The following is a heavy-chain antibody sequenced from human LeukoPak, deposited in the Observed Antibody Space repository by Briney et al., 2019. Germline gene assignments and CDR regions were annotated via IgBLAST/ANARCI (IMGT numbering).Heavy chain of an antibody. D-gene: IGHD5-18*01. CDR1: GGSISTSNYY. Sequence: SETLSLTCTVSGGSISTSNYYWGWIRQPPGKGLEWIGNIFYSGSTYYNPSLKSRVTISVDTSKNQFSLKLSSVTAADTAVYYCASHPHTAMVVAWGQGTLVTVSS. CDR3: ASHPHTAMVVA. CDR2: IFYSGST. V-gene: IGHV4-39*07. J-gene: IGHJ5*02.